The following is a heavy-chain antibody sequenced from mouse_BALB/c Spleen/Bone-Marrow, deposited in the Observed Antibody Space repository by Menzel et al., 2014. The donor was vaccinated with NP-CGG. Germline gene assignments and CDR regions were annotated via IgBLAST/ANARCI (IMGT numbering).Heavy chain of an antibody. Sequence: VNLVESGAEIVRPGALVKLSCKASGFNIKDYYMQWVKQRPEQGLEWIGWIDPENGNTIYDPKFQGKASITADTSSNTAYLQLSSLTSEDTAVYYCARGDGYAMDYWGQGTSVTVSS. J-gene: IGHJ4*01. CDR3: ARGDGYAMDY. CDR2: IDPENGNT. V-gene: IGHV14-1*02. CDR1: GFNIKDYY.